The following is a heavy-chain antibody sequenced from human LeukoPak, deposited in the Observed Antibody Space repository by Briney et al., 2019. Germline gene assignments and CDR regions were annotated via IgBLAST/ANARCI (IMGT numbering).Heavy chain of an antibody. J-gene: IGHJ4*02. CDR3: ARDLYYSGGSCYSGIDY. CDR2: IIPIFGTA. Sequence: SVKVSCKASGGTFSSYAISWVRQAPGQGLEWMGGIIPIFGTANYAQKFQGRVTITTDESTSTAYMELSSLRSEDTAVYYCARDLYYSGGSCYSGIDYWGQGTLVTVSS. D-gene: IGHD2-15*01. CDR1: GGTFSSYA. V-gene: IGHV1-69*05.